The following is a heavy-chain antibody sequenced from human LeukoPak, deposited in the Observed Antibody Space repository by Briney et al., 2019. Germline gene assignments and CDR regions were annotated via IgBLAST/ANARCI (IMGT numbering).Heavy chain of an antibody. J-gene: IGHJ4*02. V-gene: IGHV3-33*06. CDR2: IWYDGSNK. Sequence: PGGSLRLSCAASGFTFSSYGTHWVRQAPPKGLEWVADIWYDGSNKYYTDPVKGRFTISRDNSKNTLYLQMNSLRAEDTAVYYCAKDRTGYSSSWYRFDYWGQGTLVTVSS. D-gene: IGHD6-13*01. CDR1: GFTFSSYG. CDR3: AKDRTGYSSSWYRFDY.